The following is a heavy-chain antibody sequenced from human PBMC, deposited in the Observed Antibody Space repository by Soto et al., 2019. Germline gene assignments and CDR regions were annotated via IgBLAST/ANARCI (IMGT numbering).Heavy chain of an antibody. V-gene: IGHV3-33*01. D-gene: IGHD3-9*01. Sequence: GGSLRLSCAASGFTFSSYGMHWVRQAPGKGLEWVAVIWYDGSNKYYADSVKGRFTISRDNSKNTLYLQMNSLRAEDTAVYYCARDGALRVRYFDWLLSGKYCFDYWGQGTLVTVSS. CDR1: GFTFSSYG. CDR3: ARDGALRVRYFDWLLSGKYCFDY. CDR2: IWYDGSNK. J-gene: IGHJ4*02.